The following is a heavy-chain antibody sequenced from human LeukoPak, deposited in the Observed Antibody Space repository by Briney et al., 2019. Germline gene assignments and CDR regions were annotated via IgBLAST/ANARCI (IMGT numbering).Heavy chain of an antibody. CDR1: GGSISSYY. V-gene: IGHV4-59*01. CDR2: IYYSGST. J-gene: IGHJ3*02. CDR3: ARGYSYRADAFDI. D-gene: IGHD5-18*01. Sequence: PSETLSLTCTVSGGSISSYYWSWIRQPPGEGLEWIGYIYYSGSTNYNPSLKSRVTISVDTSKNQFSLKLSSVTAADTAVYYCARGYSYRADAFDIWGQGTMVTVSS.